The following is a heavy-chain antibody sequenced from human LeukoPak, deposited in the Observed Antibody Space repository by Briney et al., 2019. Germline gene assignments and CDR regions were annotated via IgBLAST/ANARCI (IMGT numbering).Heavy chain of an antibody. CDR1: GFTFSSYA. D-gene: IGHD6-13*01. CDR2: ISGNGDYT. CDR3: VLFEGYSSSWYEGWFDP. V-gene: IGHV3-23*01. Sequence: PGGSLRLSCAASGFTFSSYAMSWVRQAPGKGLEWVSAISGNGDYTYYADSVKGRFTISRDNSKNTLYLQMNSLRAEDTAVYYCVLFEGYSSSWYEGWFDPWGQGTLVTVSS. J-gene: IGHJ5*02.